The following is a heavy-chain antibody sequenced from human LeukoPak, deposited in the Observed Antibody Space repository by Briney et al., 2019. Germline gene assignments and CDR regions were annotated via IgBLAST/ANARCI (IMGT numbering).Heavy chain of an antibody. D-gene: IGHD6-19*01. CDR1: GASISSSIW. V-gene: IGHV4-4*03. J-gene: IGHJ4*02. CDR3: ARPIAGSSVWRSFDY. Sequence: PETLSLTCAVSGASISSSIWWTWVRQPPGKGLEWIGEIYHSGSTNYNPSLKSRVTISGDNSKNQFSLQLSSVTAADTAVYYCARPIAGSSVWRSFDYWGQGTLVTVSS. CDR2: IYHSGST.